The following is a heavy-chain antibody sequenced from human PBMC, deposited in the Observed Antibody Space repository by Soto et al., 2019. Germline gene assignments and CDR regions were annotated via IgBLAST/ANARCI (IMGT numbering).Heavy chain of an antibody. CDR1: GGTFSSYA. V-gene: IGHV1-69*06. Sequence: SVKVSCKASGGTFSSYAISWVRQAPGQGLEWMGGIIPIFGTANYAQKFQGRVTITADKSTSTAYMELSSLRSEDTAVYYCASRLEEDYYYYYGMDVWGQGTTVTISS. J-gene: IGHJ6*02. CDR3: ASRLEEDYYYYYGMDV. D-gene: IGHD1-1*01. CDR2: IIPIFGTA.